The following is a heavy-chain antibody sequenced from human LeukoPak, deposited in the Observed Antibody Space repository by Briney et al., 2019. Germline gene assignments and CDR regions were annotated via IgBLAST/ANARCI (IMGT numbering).Heavy chain of an antibody. CDR1: GFTFSSYS. Sequence: GGSLRLSCAASGFTFSSYSMNWVRQAPGKGLEWVSYISSSSSTIYYADSVKGRFTISRDNAKNSLYLQMNSLRAEDTAVYYCARDATMRPFDYWGQGTLVTVSS. CDR2: ISSSSSTI. V-gene: IGHV3-48*01. D-gene: IGHD2-2*01. J-gene: IGHJ4*02. CDR3: ARDATMRPFDY.